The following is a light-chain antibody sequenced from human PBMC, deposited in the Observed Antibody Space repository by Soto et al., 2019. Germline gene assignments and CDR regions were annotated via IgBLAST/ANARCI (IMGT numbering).Light chain of an antibody. CDR2: GAS. CDR3: QHYNNWPLT. J-gene: IGKJ1*01. Sequence: PGERVTLSCRASQSVSSSYLTWYQQKPGQAPRLLIYGASSRATGIPDRFSGSGSGTEFTLTISSLQSEDFAVYYCQHYNNWPLTFGQGTKV. V-gene: IGKV3D-15*01. CDR1: QSVSSSY.